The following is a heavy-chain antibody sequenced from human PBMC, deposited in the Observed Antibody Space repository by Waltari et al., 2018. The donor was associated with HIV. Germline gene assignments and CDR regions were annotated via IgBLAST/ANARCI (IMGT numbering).Heavy chain of an antibody. CDR1: GFPFSQYS. CDR2: ITGRGSYV. V-gene: IGHV3-21*06. J-gene: IGHJ1*01. CDR3: ARDMTSGTTGDFDT. Sequence: EVHLVESGGGLVKPGGSLKISCEASGFPFSQYSMTWVRQAPGKGLQGVSSITGRGSYVYYTGSVKGRFVVSRDNAKNSLFLLMNALRSEDTAVYFCARDMTSGTTGDFDTWGQGTLVTVSS. D-gene: IGHD4-17*01.